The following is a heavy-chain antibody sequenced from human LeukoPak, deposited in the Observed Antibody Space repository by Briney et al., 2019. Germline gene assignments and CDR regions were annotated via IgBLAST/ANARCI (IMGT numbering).Heavy chain of an antibody. CDR2: IYSGGST. D-gene: IGHD6-13*01. V-gene: IGHV3-53*01. CDR1: GFTVSSNY. CDR3: ARDHSSSWYTMDY. J-gene: IGHJ4*02. Sequence: KPGGSLRLSCAASGFTVSSNYMSWVRQAPGKGLEWVSVIYSGGSTYYADSVKGRFTISRDNSKNTLYLQMNSLRAEDTAVYYCARDHSSSWYTMDYWGQGTLVTVSS.